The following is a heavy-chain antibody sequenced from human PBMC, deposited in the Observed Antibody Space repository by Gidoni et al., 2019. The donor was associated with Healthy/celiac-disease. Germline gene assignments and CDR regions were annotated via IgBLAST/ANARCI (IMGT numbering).Heavy chain of an antibody. Sequence: QLQLQESGPGLVKPSETLSLTCTVSGGSIRSSSHYWGWIRQPPGKGLEWIGSSYYSGSTYYNPSLKSRFTISVDTSKNQFSLKLSSVTAADTAVYYCASHRDYYDSSGYRAGEYFQHWGQGTLVTLSS. CDR3: ASHRDYYDSSGYRAGEYFQH. V-gene: IGHV4-39*01. D-gene: IGHD3-22*01. CDR1: GGSIRSSSHY. CDR2: SYYSGST. J-gene: IGHJ1*01.